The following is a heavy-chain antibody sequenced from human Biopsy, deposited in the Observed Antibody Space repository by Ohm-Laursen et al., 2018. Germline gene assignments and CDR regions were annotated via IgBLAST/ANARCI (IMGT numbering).Heavy chain of an antibody. CDR3: ARWETTLGRSLDS. V-gene: IGHV1-8*01. Sequence: SSVKVSCKVSGYTLTELSIHWVRQATGQGLEWMGWMSPNTGNTVYAQRFQDRVTMTSDTSTGTAYMELTSLTSDDTAVYFCARWETTLGRSLDSWGQGTLVAVSS. CDR2: MSPNTGNT. CDR1: GYTLTELS. D-gene: IGHD1-26*01. J-gene: IGHJ4*02.